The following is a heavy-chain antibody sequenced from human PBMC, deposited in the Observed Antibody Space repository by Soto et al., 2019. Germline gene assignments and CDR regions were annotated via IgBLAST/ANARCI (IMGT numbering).Heavy chain of an antibody. V-gene: IGHV3-66*01. J-gene: IGHJ4*02. CDR3: ARDILGGAYDFWH. CDR1: GFTVSSVY. D-gene: IGHD3-3*01. Sequence: EVQLVESGGGLVQPGGSLRLSCAASGFTVSSVYMTWVRQAPGKGLEWVSVITSGGSTYYADSVRGRFTISRDNSKKTLYLQMNSLRAEDTAVYYCARDILGGAYDFWHGGQGTLVTVSS. CDR2: ITSGGST.